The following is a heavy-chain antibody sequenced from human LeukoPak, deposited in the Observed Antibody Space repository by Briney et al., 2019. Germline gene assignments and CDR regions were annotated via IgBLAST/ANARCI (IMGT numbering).Heavy chain of an antibody. V-gene: IGHV3-30*18. CDR3: AKGSLSVAGAFDY. J-gene: IGHJ4*02. CDR1: GFTFSSYG. Sequence: GGSLRLSCAASGFTFSSYGMHWVRQAPGKGLEWVAVISYDGSNKYYADSVKGRFTISRDNSKNTLYLQMNSLRAEDTAVYYCAKGSLSVAGAFDYWGQGTLVTVSS. D-gene: IGHD6-19*01. CDR2: ISYDGSNK.